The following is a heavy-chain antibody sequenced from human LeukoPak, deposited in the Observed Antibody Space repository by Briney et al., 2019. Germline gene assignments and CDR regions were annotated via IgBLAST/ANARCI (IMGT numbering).Heavy chain of an antibody. CDR3: ARAGTYNFFDY. Sequence: PGGSLRLSCAASGFTFSSYSMNWARQSPGKGLEWVSYVVSGSSTVYYADSVKGRFTTSRDNAKNSLYLQMNSLRAEDTAVYYCARAGTYNFFDYWGQGTLVTVSS. CDR2: VVSGSSTV. V-gene: IGHV3-48*01. D-gene: IGHD1-1*01. J-gene: IGHJ4*02. CDR1: GFTFSSYS.